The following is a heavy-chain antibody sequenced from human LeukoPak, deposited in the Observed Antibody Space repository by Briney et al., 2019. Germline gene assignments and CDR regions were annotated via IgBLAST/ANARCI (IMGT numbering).Heavy chain of an antibody. D-gene: IGHD1/OR15-1a*01. V-gene: IGHV1-69*01. CDR3: ARDGGGVTTYPQYYYYYMDV. CDR1: GGTFSIYA. Sequence: EASVKVSFTASGGTFSIYAISWVRQAPGQGVGWMGGIIPIFGTANYAQKFQGRVTITADESTSTAYMELSSLRSEDTAVYYCARDGGGVTTYPQYYYYYMDVWGKGTTVTISS. J-gene: IGHJ6*03. CDR2: IIPIFGTA.